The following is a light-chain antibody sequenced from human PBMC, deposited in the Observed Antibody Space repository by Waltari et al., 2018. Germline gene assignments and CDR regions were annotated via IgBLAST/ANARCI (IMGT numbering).Light chain of an antibody. CDR1: QSVSSN. V-gene: IGKV3-15*01. J-gene: IGKJ4*01. CDR3: QQYNNWPPDT. CDR2: GAS. Sequence: EIVMTQSPATLSVSPGERATLSCRASQSVSSNFAWYQQQPGQAPRLLIYGASPRATGIPARFSGIGSGTEFTLTISSMQSEDFAVYYCQQYNNWPPDTFGGGTKVEIK.